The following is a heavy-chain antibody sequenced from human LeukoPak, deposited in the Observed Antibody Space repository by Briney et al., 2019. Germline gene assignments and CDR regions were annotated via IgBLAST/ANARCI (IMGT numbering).Heavy chain of an antibody. V-gene: IGHV4-38-2*02. CDR3: ARWGARVSAFDI. D-gene: IGHD1-26*01. CDR2: IYHGGST. CDR1: GYSISSGYY. J-gene: IGHJ3*02. Sequence: TSETLSLTCTVSGYSISSGYYWGWIRQPPGKGLEWIGSIYHGGSTYYNPSLKSRVTTSVDTSKNQFSLKLSSVTAADTAVYYCARWGARVSAFDIWGQGTMVTVSS.